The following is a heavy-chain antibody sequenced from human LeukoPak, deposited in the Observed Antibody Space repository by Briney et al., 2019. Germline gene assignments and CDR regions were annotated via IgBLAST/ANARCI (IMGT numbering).Heavy chain of an antibody. CDR1: GFTFSGSA. CDR2: ISGSGGST. J-gene: IGHJ4*02. Sequence: GGSLRLSGAASGFTFSGSAMKWVRQAPGKGLEGVSGISGSGGSTYYADSVKGRFTSSRDNCKNTLYLQMNSLRAEDTDVYYCAKEGKPRNWHYFQAKPVYWGQGTLVTVSS. CDR3: AKEGKPRNWHYFQAKPVY. V-gene: IGHV3-23*01. D-gene: IGHD1-7*01.